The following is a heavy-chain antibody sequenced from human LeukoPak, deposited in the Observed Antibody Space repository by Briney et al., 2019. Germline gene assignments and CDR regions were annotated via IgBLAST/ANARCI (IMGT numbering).Heavy chain of an antibody. CDR3: AREDTSSGWTRRKADY. D-gene: IGHD6-19*01. Sequence: PGGSLRLSCAASGFTFSSYWMSWVRQAPGRGLEWVANIKQDGSEKYYVDSVKGRFTISRDNAKNSLYLQMNSLRAEDTAVYYCAREDTSSGWTRRKADYWGQGTLVTVSS. CDR2: IKQDGSEK. CDR1: GFTFSSYW. J-gene: IGHJ4*02. V-gene: IGHV3-7*01.